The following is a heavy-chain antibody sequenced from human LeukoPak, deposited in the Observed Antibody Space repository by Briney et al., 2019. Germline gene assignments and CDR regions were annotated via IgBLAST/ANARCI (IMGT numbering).Heavy chain of an antibody. V-gene: IGHV4-34*01. CDR3: ARAVTTTSYDY. Sequence: SETLSLTCAVYGGSSSGYYWSWIRLPPGKGLEWIGEINHSGSTNSNPSLKSRVTISVDTSKNQFSLKLSSVTAADTAVYYCARAVTTTSYDYWGQGTLVTVSS. CDR2: INHSGST. J-gene: IGHJ4*02. D-gene: IGHD2-2*01. CDR1: GGSSSGYY.